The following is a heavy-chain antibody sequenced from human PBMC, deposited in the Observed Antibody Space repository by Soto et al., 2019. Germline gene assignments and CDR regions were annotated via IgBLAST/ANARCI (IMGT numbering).Heavy chain of an antibody. CDR3: ASGKYYYGSGSYYNRVGFNWFDP. V-gene: IGHV4-31*03. CDR1: GGSISSGGCY. D-gene: IGHD3-10*01. J-gene: IGHJ5*02. Sequence: SETQSLTCTVSGGSISSGGCYWSWIRQHPGKGLEWIGYIYYSGSTYYNPSLKSRVTISVDTSKNQFSLKLSSVTAADTAVYYCASGKYYYGSGSYYNRVGFNWFDPWGQGTLVTVSS. CDR2: IYYSGST.